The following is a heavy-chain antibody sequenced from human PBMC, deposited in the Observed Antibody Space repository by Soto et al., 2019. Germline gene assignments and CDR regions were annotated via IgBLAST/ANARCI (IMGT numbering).Heavy chain of an antibody. CDR3: ARSRRVATKHDD. J-gene: IGHJ4*02. CDR2: IYPGDSDT. D-gene: IGHD1-1*01. V-gene: IGHV5-51*01. Sequence: ISCKGSGYNFGGYWIGWVRQMPGKGLEWMGIIYPGDSDTRYSPSFQGQVTISADKSISSAYLQWRSLKASDTAIYYCARSRRVATKHDDRGQGTRVTVAS. CDR1: GYNFGGYW.